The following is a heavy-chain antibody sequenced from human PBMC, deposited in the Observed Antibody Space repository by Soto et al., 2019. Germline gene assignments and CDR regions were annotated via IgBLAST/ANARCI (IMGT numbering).Heavy chain of an antibody. CDR3: ARGSVDTVDSSGFYEY. CDR1: GGSFSAYY. Sequence: PSETLSLTCAEYGGSFSAYYWSWIRQPPGKGLEWIGEINHSGGTRYNPSLKSRVTISVDTSKSQFSLKLTSVTAADRAVYYCARGSVDTVDSSGFYEYWGPGTPVTVSS. J-gene: IGHJ4*02. D-gene: IGHD3-22*01. CDR2: INHSGGT. V-gene: IGHV4-34*01.